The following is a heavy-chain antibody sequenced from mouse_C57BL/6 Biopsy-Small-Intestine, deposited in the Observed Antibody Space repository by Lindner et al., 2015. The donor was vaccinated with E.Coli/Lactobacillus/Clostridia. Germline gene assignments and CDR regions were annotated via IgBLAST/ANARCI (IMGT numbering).Heavy chain of an antibody. CDR2: ILPGSGII. CDR1: GYTFTGYW. D-gene: IGHD2-14*01. V-gene: IGHV1-9*01. Sequence: VQLQESGAELMKPGASVKLSCKATGYTFTGYWVEWVKQRPGHGLEWIGEILPGSGIINYNKKFKDKATFTADTSSNTAYMQLSSLTTEDSAIYYCAKWYDGGMDYWGQGTSVTVSS. CDR3: AKWYDGGMDY. J-gene: IGHJ4*01.